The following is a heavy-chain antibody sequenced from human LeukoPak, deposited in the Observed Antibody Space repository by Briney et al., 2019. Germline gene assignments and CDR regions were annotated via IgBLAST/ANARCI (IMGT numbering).Heavy chain of an antibody. CDR3: ASVSTVKRAFDI. D-gene: IGHD4-17*01. CDR2: INHSGST. V-gene: IGHV4-34*01. CDR1: GGSFSGYY. Sequence: PSETLSLTCAVYGGSFSGYYWSWIRQPPGKGLEWIGEINHSGSTNYNPSLKSRVTISVDTSKNQFSLKLSSVTAADTAVYYCASVSTVKRAFDIWGQGTMVTVSS. J-gene: IGHJ3*02.